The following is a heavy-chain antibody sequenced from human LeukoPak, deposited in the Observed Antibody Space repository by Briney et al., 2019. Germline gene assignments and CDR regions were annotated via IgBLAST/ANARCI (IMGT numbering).Heavy chain of an antibody. J-gene: IGHJ4*02. Sequence: GGSLRLSCAASRFTFSTYWKHGVRQAPGGGGVWVSRINREVSGTHYAHSVKGRVTLSRDNAKNTLYLQMNSLRAEDTALYFCLGSSGWCGFDYWGQGTLVTVSS. D-gene: IGHD6-19*01. CDR3: LGSSGWCGFDY. CDR1: RFTFSTYW. CDR2: INREVSGT. V-gene: IGHV3-74*01.